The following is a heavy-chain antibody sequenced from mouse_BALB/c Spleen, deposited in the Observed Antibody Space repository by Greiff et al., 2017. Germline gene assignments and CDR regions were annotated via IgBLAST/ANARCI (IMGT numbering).Heavy chain of an antibody. V-gene: IGHV5-6-4*01. CDR2: ISSGGSYT. Sequence: EVMLVESGGGLVKPGGSLKLSCAASGFTFSSYTMSWVRQTPEKRLEWVATISSGGSYTYYPDSVKGRFTISRDNAKNTLYLQMSSLKSEDTAMYYCTRANYYGSSSYFDYWGQGTTLTVSS. D-gene: IGHD1-1*01. J-gene: IGHJ2*01. CDR1: GFTFSSYT. CDR3: TRANYYGSSSYFDY.